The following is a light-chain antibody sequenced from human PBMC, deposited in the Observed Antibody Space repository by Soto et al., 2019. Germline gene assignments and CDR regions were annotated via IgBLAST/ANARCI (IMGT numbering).Light chain of an antibody. CDR2: EVS. CDR1: SSDVGTYNY. CDR3: SSYAGSDNYVL. V-gene: IGLV2-8*01. J-gene: IGLJ2*01. Sequence: QSALTQPPSASGSPGQSVTISCTGTSSDVGTYNYVSWYQQRPGKAPKLMIYEVSKRPSGVPDRFSGSKSGNTASLTVSGLQAEDEADYYCSSYAGSDNYVLFGGGTKLTVL.